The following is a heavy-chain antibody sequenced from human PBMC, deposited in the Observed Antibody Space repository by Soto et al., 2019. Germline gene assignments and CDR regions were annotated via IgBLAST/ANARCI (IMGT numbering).Heavy chain of an antibody. Sequence: EVQLVESGGGLVQPGGSLRLSCAASGFTFSSYSMSWVRQAPGKGLEWVANIKRHGSEKYYVDSVKGRFTISRDSAENSLYLQMNRLRAEDTAVYYCARVVGAPNWFDPWGQGTLVTVSS. V-gene: IGHV3-7*04. D-gene: IGHD1-26*01. CDR3: ARVVGAPNWFDP. CDR2: IKRHGSEK. CDR1: GFTFSSYS. J-gene: IGHJ5*02.